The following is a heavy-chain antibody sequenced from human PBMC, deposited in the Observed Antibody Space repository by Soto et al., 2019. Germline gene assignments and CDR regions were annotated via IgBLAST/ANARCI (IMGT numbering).Heavy chain of an antibody. CDR2: INHSGST. J-gene: IGHJ3*01. CDR3: ARVRARLLSHAFDF. CDR1: GGSFTDYY. V-gene: IGHV4-34*01. D-gene: IGHD3-16*02. Sequence: QVQLQQWGAGLLKPSETLSLTCAVYGGSFTDYYWTWIRQPPGKGLEWIGEINHSGSTNYNPSLKNRVTISLDTSKNQFSLKVNSVTAADTAVYFCARVRARLLSHAFDFWSQGTLVTVSS.